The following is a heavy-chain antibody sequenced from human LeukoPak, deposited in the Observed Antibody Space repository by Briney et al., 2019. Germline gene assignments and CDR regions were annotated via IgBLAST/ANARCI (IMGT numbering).Heavy chain of an antibody. CDR3: AGGDSLDYYDSSGYGF. J-gene: IGHJ4*02. CDR1: GFTVSSNY. V-gene: IGHV3-53*01. D-gene: IGHD3-22*01. CDR2: IYSGGST. Sequence: PGGSLRLSCAASGFTVSSNYMSWVRQAPGKGLEWVSVIYSGGSTYYADSVKGRFTISRDNSKNMLYLQMNSLRAEDTAVYYCAGGDSLDYYDSSGYGFWGQGTLVTVSS.